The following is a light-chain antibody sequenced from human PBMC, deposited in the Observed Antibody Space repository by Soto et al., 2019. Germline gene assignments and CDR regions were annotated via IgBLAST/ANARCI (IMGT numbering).Light chain of an antibody. CDR1: SSDVGGYNY. CDR3: SSDTSSSTVV. Sequence: QSALTQPASVSGSPGQSITISCTGTSSDVGGYNYVSWYQQHPGKAPKLMIYDVSNRPSGVSNRFSCSKSGNTASLTISGLQAEDEADYYCSSDTSSSTVVFGGGTKLTVL. V-gene: IGLV2-14*01. CDR2: DVS. J-gene: IGLJ2*01.